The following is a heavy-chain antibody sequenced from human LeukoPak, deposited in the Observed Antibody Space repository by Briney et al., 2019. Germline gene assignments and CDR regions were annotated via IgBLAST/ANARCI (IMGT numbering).Heavy chain of an antibody. CDR1: GYTFTSYG. V-gene: IGHV1-18*01. CDR3: ARVATVVSLHYAFDM. CDR2: LSAYNGNK. Sequence: GASVKVSCNASGYTFTSYGITWVRQAPGQGLEWMGWLSAYNGNKNYAQKLQGRVTMTTDTTTSTAYMELRSLRSDDTAVYYCARVATVVSLHYAFDMWGQGTMVTVSS. D-gene: IGHD2-2*01. J-gene: IGHJ3*02.